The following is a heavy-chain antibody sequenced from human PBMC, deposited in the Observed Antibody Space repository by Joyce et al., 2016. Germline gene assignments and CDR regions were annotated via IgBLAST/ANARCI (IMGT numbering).Heavy chain of an antibody. Sequence: QMQLVESGGGVVQPGRSLRLSCAASGFNFSSYGMHWVRQAPGKGLEGVAVIWHDASNRYYSDFVKGRFTISKDNSNNALYLQMTSLKTEDTAVYYCARRHADFWSGYPDLWGQGTLVTVSS. V-gene: IGHV3-30*19. CDR2: IWHDASNR. J-gene: IGHJ5*02. CDR3: ARRHADFWSGYPDL. CDR1: GFNFSSYG. D-gene: IGHD3-3*01.